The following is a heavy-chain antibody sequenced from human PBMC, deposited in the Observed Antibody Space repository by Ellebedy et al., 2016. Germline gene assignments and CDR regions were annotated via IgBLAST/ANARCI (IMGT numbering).Heavy chain of an antibody. J-gene: IGHJ4*02. D-gene: IGHD3-3*01. V-gene: IGHV3-21*01. Sequence: GESLKISCAASGSSFSGYTMNWVRQAPGKGLDWVSSISSSGSNIFYSESVKGRFTISRDNAKNSVFLQMNSLRVEDTAVYYCTRDGSEWSRDVWGQGTLVTVSS. CDR1: GSSFSGYT. CDR3: TRDGSEWSRDV. CDR2: ISSSGSNI.